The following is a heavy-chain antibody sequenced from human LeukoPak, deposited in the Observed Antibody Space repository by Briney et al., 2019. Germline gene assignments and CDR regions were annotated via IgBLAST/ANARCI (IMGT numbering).Heavy chain of an antibody. J-gene: IGHJ4*02. Sequence: SETLSLTCAVYGGSFSGFYWSWIRQPPGKGLEWIGHIYNSGSTNYSPSLKSRVTISVDTSKNQFSLKLSSVTAADTAVYYCARFKRAGGWSYFDYWGQGTLVTVSS. V-gene: IGHV4-59*01. CDR1: GGSFSGFY. D-gene: IGHD6-19*01. CDR3: ARFKRAGGWSYFDY. CDR2: IYNSGST.